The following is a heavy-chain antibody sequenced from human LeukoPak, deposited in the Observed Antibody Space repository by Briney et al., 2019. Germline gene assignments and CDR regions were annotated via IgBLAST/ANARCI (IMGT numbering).Heavy chain of an antibody. CDR3: AKDTVGLTLGGMDV. CDR2: ISWNSGSI. Sequence: GRSLRLSWASSGFTFDDYAMHWVRQAPGKGLEWVSGISWNSGSIGYADSVKGRFTISRDNAKNSLYLQMNSLRAEDMALYYCAKDTVGLTLGGMDVWGKGTTVTVSS. V-gene: IGHV3-9*03. CDR1: GFTFDDYA. J-gene: IGHJ6*04. D-gene: IGHD3-9*01.